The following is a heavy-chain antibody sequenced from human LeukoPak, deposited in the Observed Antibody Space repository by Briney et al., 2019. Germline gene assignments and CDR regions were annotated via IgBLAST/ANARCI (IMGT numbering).Heavy chain of an antibody. V-gene: IGHV4-59*08. Sequence: SETLSLTCTVSGGSISSYYWSWIRQPPGKGQEWIGYIYYSGSTKYNPSLRSRVTISADTSKNQFSLKLSSVTAADTAVYYCARHLRGEQQLSGFDYWGQGTPVTVSS. D-gene: IGHD6-13*01. CDR2: IYYSGST. J-gene: IGHJ4*02. CDR1: GGSISSYY. CDR3: ARHLRGEQQLSGFDY.